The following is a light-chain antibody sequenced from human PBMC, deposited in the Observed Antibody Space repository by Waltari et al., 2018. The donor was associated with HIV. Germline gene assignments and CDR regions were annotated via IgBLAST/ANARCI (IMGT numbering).Light chain of an antibody. CDR3: QQYDSGPRGIT. CDR1: QSMSAK. CDR2: EAA. Sequence: EIVMTQSPPTLSVSPGQRVTLSSRASQSMSAKVAWYQQRPGQAPRLLIYEAATRPTGIPARFSGSGSGTEFTLTISSLQSEDFATYFCQQYDSGPRGITFGQGTMLEIK. V-gene: IGKV3-15*01. J-gene: IGKJ2*01.